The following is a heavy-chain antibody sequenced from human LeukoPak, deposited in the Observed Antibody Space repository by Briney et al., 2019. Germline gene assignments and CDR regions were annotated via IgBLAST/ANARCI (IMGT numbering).Heavy chain of an antibody. Sequence: GSLRLSCAASGLTFSSCGMNWVRQAPGKGLEWVSYIGTSSSTIYYADSVKGRFTISRDNARNSLYLQMNSLRAEDTAVYYCARDGQGLGPDAFDIWGQGTMVTVSS. J-gene: IGHJ3*02. CDR1: GLTFSSCG. D-gene: IGHD3-16*01. CDR2: IGTSSSTI. V-gene: IGHV3-48*01. CDR3: ARDGQGLGPDAFDI.